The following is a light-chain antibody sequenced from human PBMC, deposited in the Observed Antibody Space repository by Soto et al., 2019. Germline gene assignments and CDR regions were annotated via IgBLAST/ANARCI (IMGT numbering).Light chain of an antibody. CDR3: QQLRSYPST. CDR1: QGISSC. Sequence: QLTQSPSSLSASVGDRVTVTCRASQGISSCLVCYQQKPGKAPKRLIYAASSLQSGVPSRFSGSGCGTDFTLTISSRQAEDFASYYCQQLRSYPSTFGGGTK. J-gene: IGKJ4*01. CDR2: AAS. V-gene: IGKV1-9*01.